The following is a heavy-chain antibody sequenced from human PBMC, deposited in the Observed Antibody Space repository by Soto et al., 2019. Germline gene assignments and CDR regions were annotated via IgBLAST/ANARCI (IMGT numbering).Heavy chain of an antibody. CDR3: VRDVNSSPARGPTWFDP. CDR2: TYHSGTT. CDR1: GDSINNSHW. Sequence: QVQLQESGPGLVQPSGTLSLTCAVSGDSINNSHWWSWVRQTPGKGLEWIGETYHSGTTNYNPSLNTRVTISIDKSKNQFSLKMNSVTAADTAVYYCVRDVNSSPARGPTWFDPWGQGPLVTVSS. J-gene: IGHJ5*02. D-gene: IGHD6-13*01. V-gene: IGHV4-4*02.